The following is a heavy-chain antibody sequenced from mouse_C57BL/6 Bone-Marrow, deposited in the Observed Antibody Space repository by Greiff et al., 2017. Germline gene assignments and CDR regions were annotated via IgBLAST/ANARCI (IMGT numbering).Heavy chain of an antibody. V-gene: IGHV14-1*01. CDR1: GFNIKDYY. J-gene: IGHJ3*01. D-gene: IGHD1-1*01. CDR3: TPFISSVVPFAY. CDR2: IDPEDGDP. Sequence: VQLQQSGAELVRPGASVKLSCTASGFNIKDYYMPWVKQRPEQGLEWMGRIDPEDGDPEYAPTFQGQATMTADTSSNTAYLQLSSLTSEDTAVYYCTPFISSVVPFAYWGQGTLVTVSA.